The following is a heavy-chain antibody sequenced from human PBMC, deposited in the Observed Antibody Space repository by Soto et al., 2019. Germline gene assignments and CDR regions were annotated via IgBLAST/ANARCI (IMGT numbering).Heavy chain of an antibody. D-gene: IGHD6-13*01. V-gene: IGHV4-34*01. CDR3: ARGIAAAVYFDY. CDR1: GGSFSGYY. CDR2: INHSGST. J-gene: IGHJ4*02. Sequence: QVQLQQWGAGLLKPSETLSLTGAVYGGSFSGYYWSWIRQPPGKGLEWIGEINHSGSTNYNPSLKSRVTISVDTSKNQFSLKLSSVTAADTAVYYCARGIAAAVYFDYWGQGTLVTVS.